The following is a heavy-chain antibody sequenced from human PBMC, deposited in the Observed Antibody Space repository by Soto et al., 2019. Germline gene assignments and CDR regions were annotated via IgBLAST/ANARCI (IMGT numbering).Heavy chain of an antibody. CDR2: IYYSGST. CDR3: ARGISSEFDY. Sequence: QLQLQESGPGLVKPSETLSLTCTVSGGSISSSSYYWGWIRQPPGKGLWWTGSIYYSGSTYYNPSLTSGVTMSVDTSKNKFSLNLSSVTAADTAVYYCARGISSEFDYGGQGTLVTVSS. J-gene: IGHJ4*02. V-gene: IGHV4-39*01. CDR1: GGSISSSSYY.